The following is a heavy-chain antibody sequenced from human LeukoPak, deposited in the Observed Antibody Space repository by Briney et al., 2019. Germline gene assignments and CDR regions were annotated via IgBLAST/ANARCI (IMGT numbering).Heavy chain of an antibody. CDR1: GGSISSSSYY. CDR3: ARALERFPLGSFDI. V-gene: IGHV4-39*07. J-gene: IGHJ3*02. Sequence: ASETLSLTCTVSGGSISSSSYYWGWIRQPPGKGLEWIGSIYYSGSTYYNPSLKSRVTISVDTSKNQFSLKLSSVTAADTAVYYCARALERFPLGSFDIWGQGTMVTVSS. D-gene: IGHD1-1*01. CDR2: IYYSGST.